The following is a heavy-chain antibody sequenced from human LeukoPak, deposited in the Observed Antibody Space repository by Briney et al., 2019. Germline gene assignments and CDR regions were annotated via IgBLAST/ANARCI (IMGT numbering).Heavy chain of an antibody. D-gene: IGHD3-16*01. V-gene: IGHV3-21*01. CDR3: ARDGGLVYFDY. CDR1: GFTFSSYS. J-gene: IGHJ4*02. CDR2: ISSSSSYI. Sequence: GGSLRLSCAASGFTFSSYSMNWVRQAPGKGLEWVSSISSSSSYIYYADSVKGRLTISRDNAKNSLYLQMNSLRAEDTAVYYCARDGGLVYFDYWGQGTLVTVSS.